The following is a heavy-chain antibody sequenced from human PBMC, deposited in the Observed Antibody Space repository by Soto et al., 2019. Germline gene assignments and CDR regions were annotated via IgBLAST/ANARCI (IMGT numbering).Heavy chain of an antibody. J-gene: IGHJ4*02. V-gene: IGHV5-51*01. CDR2: IYPGDSET. CDR3: ARPVRYCGGTSCDYYFDY. CDR1: GYRFTSYW. Sequence: GESLKISCRGFGYRFTSYWIGWVRQMPGKGLEWMGIIYPGDSETRYSPSFQGQVTMSADKSISTAYLQWNSLKASDTAMYYCARPVRYCGGTSCDYYFDYWGQGTLVTVSS. D-gene: IGHD2-15*01.